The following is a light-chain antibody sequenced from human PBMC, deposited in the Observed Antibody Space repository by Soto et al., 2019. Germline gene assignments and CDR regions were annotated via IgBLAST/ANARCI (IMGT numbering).Light chain of an antibody. CDR3: QQANKWPRT. Sequence: KVMTQSPATLSVSQGERATLSCRASQSVSSNLAWYQQKPGQAPRLLIYGASTRATGIPARFSGSGSGTEFTLTISSLQSEDFAVYYCQQANKWPRTFGQGSKV. CDR1: QSVSSN. J-gene: IGKJ1*01. CDR2: GAS. V-gene: IGKV3-15*01.